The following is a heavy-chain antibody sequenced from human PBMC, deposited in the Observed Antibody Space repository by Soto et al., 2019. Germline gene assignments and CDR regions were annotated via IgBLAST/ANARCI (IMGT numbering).Heavy chain of an antibody. Sequence: QLQLQESGSGLVKPSQTLSLTCAVSGGSISSGGYSWSWIRQPPGKGLEWIGYIYHSGSTYYNPSLKSRLTISVDRSKNQFSLKLSSVTAADTAVYYCASQGIAAAGTAGDYWGQGTLVTVSS. CDR2: IYHSGST. V-gene: IGHV4-30-2*01. D-gene: IGHD6-13*01. J-gene: IGHJ4*02. CDR3: ASQGIAAAGTAGDY. CDR1: GGSISSGGYS.